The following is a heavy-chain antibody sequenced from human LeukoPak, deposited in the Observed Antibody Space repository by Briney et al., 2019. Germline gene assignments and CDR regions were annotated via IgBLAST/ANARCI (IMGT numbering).Heavy chain of an antibody. D-gene: IGHD2-15*01. J-gene: IGHJ4*02. CDR1: GFTFSSYG. CDR2: ISYDGSNK. CDR3: AKDIDIVVVVAAIQRDY. Sequence: GGSLRLSCAASGFTFSSYGMHWVRQAPGKGLEWVTVISYDGSNKYYADSVKGRFTISRDNSKNTLYLQMNSLRAEDTAVYYCAKDIDIVVVVAAIQRDYWGQGTLVTVSS. V-gene: IGHV3-30*18.